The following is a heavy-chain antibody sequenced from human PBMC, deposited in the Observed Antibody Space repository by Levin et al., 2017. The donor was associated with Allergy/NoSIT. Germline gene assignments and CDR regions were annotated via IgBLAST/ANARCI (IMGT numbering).Heavy chain of an antibody. V-gene: IGHV3-21*01. CDR3: ARQPPEDYSNYPPQYYYYYGMDV. D-gene: IGHD4-11*01. CDR1: GFTFSSYS. J-gene: IGHJ6*02. CDR2: ISSSSSYI. Sequence: GESLKISCAASGFTFSSYSMNWVRQAPGKGLEWVSSISSSSSYIYYADSVKGRFTISRDNAKNSLYLQMNSLRAEDTAVYYCARQPPEDYSNYPPQYYYYYGMDVWGQGTTVTVSS.